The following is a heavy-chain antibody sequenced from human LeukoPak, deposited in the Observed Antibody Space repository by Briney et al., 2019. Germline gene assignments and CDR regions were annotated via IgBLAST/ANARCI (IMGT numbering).Heavy chain of an antibody. CDR1: GYTFTSYY. Sequence: ASVKVSCKASGYTFTSYYMHWVRQAPGRGLEWMGIINPSGGSTRYAQKLEGRFTTSRDMSTSPVYMELSSLRSEDTAVYYCAREGDCSSTSCPFDYWGQGTLVTVPS. V-gene: IGHV1-46*01. J-gene: IGHJ4*02. CDR3: AREGDCSSTSCPFDY. CDR2: INPSGGST. D-gene: IGHD2-2*01.